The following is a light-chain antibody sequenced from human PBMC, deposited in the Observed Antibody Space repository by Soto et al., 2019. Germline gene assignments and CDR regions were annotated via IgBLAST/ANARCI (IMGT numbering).Light chain of an antibody. V-gene: IGKV1-5*03. Sequence: DIQMTQSPSSLSASVGDRITITCRASQIIDTWLAWYQQKPGKVPKLLIYAASTLQSGVPSRFSGSGSGTDFTLTISSLQPEDFATYYCLLDFSYFWAFGQGTKVDIK. J-gene: IGKJ1*01. CDR1: QIIDTW. CDR2: AAS. CDR3: LLDFSYFWA.